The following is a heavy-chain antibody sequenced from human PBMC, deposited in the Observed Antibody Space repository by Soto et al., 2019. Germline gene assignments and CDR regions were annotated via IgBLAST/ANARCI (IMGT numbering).Heavy chain of an antibody. V-gene: IGHV5-51*01. D-gene: IGHD1-1*01. J-gene: IGHJ6*02. Sequence: GESLKISCKGSGYSFTSYWIGWVRQMPGKGLEWMGIIYPGDSDTRYSPSFQGKVTISADKSISTAYLQWSSLKASDTAMYYCARSQTGTTSLYYYYGMDVWGQGTTVTASS. CDR2: IYPGDSDT. CDR1: GYSFTSYW. CDR3: ARSQTGTTSLYYYYGMDV.